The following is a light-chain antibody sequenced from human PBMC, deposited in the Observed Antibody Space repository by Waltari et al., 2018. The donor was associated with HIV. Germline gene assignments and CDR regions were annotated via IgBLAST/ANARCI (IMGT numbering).Light chain of an antibody. Sequence: QSVLTQPPSASGTPGQRVTISCSGSSSNIGSNYAYWYQQLPGTAPKVLIYKNNQLPSGVPDRFSGSKSGTSASLAISGLRSEDEADYYCAAWDDSLSGYVFGTGTKVTVL. CDR3: AAWDDSLSGYV. CDR1: SSNIGSNY. CDR2: KNN. J-gene: IGLJ1*01. V-gene: IGLV1-47*01.